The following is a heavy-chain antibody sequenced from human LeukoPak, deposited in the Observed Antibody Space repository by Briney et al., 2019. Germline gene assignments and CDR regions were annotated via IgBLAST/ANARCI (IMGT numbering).Heavy chain of an antibody. J-gene: IGHJ2*01. V-gene: IGHV3-21*01. D-gene: IGHD4-17*01. CDR1: GFTFSSYS. CDR3: ARDNGDYSNYWYFDL. CDR2: ISSSSYI. Sequence: GGSLRLSCAASGFTFSSYSMNWVRQAPGKGLEWVSSISSSSYIYYADSVKGRFTISRDNSKNTLYLQMNSLRAEDTAAYYCARDNGDYSNYWYFDLWGRGTLVTVSS.